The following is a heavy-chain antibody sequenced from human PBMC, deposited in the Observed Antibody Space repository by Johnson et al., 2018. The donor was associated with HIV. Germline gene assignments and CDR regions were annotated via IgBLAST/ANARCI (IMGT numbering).Heavy chain of an antibody. D-gene: IGHD3-22*01. CDR1: RFTFINYA. CDR2: ISGSGATT. J-gene: IGHJ3*01. CDR3: ARDVGNYGPNAFDV. V-gene: IGHV3-23*04. Sequence: QLVESGGGVVRPGGSLRLSCAASRFTFINYAMNWVRQAPGTGLEWVSTISGSGATTYYADSVKGRFTISRDNSKHTLYLQMNSLRAEDTAVYYCARDVGNYGPNAFDVWGQGTMLTVSS.